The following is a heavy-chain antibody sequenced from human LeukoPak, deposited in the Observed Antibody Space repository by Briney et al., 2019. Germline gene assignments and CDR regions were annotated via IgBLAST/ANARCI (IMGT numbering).Heavy chain of an antibody. CDR2: IYYSRST. V-gene: IGHV4-39*01. D-gene: IGHD1-26*01. CDR1: GGSISSSSYY. J-gene: IGHJ5*02. Sequence: SETLSLTCTVSGGSISSSSYYWGWIRQPPGKGLEWIGSIYYSRSTYYNPSLKSRVTISVDTSKNQFSLKLSSVTAADTAVYYCARRLAGVGATGGWFDPWGQGTLVTVSS. CDR3: ARRLAGVGATGGWFDP.